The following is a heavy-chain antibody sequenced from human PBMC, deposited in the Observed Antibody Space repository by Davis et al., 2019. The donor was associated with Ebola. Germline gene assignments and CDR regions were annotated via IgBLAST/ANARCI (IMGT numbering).Heavy chain of an antibody. CDR2: VSYDGRHK. Sequence: GGSLRLSCAASAFTFSLFAMHWVRQAPGKGLQWVAVVSYDGRHKYYADSVKGRFTISRDNSKKTLYLQMNSLRAEDTAVYYCARGALVPTQNWFDPWGQGTLVTVSS. CDR1: AFTFSLFA. V-gene: IGHV3-30*04. CDR3: ARGALVPTQNWFDP. D-gene: IGHD6-13*01. J-gene: IGHJ5*02.